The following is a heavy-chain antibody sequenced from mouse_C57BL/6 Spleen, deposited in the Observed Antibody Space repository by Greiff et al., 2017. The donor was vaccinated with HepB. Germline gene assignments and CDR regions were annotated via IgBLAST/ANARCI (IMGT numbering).Heavy chain of an antibody. V-gene: IGHV5-9-1*02. D-gene: IGHD3-3*01. CDR3: TREGWDVGAMDY. Sequence: EVMLVESGEGLVKPGGSLKLSCAASGFTFSSYAMSWVRQTPEKRLEWVAYISSGGDYIYYADTVKGRVTISRDTARNTLYLQMSSLKSEDTAMYYCTREGWDVGAMDYWGQGTSVTVSS. J-gene: IGHJ4*01. CDR2: ISSGGDYI. CDR1: GFTFSSYA.